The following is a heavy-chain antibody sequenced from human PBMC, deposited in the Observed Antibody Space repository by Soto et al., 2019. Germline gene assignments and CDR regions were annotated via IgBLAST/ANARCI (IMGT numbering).Heavy chain of an antibody. CDR2: IYYSGST. V-gene: IGHV4-31*03. CDR1: GGSISSGGYY. J-gene: IGHJ6*02. Sequence: SETLSLTCTVSGGSISSGGYYWSWIRQHPGKGLEWIGYIYYSGSTYYNPSLKSRVTISVDTSKNQFSLKLSSVTAADTAVYYCARDVVTIFGEMPGMDVWGQGTTVTVS. D-gene: IGHD3-3*01. CDR3: ARDVVTIFGEMPGMDV.